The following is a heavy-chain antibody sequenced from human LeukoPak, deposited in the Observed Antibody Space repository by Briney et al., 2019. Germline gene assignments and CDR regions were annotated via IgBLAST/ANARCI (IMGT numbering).Heavy chain of an antibody. CDR2: FDPEDGET. V-gene: IGHV1-24*01. CDR1: GYTLTELS. J-gene: IGHJ6*03. CDR3: ATSNYDSSGYKYYYYMDV. Sequence: ASVKVSCKVSGYTLTELSMHRVRQAPGKGLEWMGGFDPEDGETIYAQKFQGRVTMTEDTSTDTAYMELSSLRSEDTAVHYCATSNYDSSGYKYYYYMDVWGKGTTVTVSS. D-gene: IGHD3-22*01.